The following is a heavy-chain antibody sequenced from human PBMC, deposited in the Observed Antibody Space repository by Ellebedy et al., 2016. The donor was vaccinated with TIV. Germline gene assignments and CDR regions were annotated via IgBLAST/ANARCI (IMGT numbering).Heavy chain of an antibody. CDR1: GYTFTSYA. CDR3: ARGSSGWMAIDY. J-gene: IGHJ4*02. CDR2: ISAYNGNT. D-gene: IGHD6-19*01. Sequence: AASVKVSCKALGYTFTSYAMHWVRQAPGQRLEWMGWISAYNGNTNYAQKLQGRVTMTTDTSTSTAYMELRSLRSDDTAVYYCARGSSGWMAIDYWGQGTLVTVSS. V-gene: IGHV1-18*01.